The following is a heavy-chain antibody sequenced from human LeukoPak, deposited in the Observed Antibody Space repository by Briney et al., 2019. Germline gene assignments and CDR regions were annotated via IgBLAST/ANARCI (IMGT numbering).Heavy chain of an antibody. CDR2: ISNGGTP. V-gene: IGHV4-39*07. CDR3: ARVQGTMVRGAGLWIPDAFDI. CDR1: GGSISSRSYY. J-gene: IGHJ3*02. D-gene: IGHD3-10*01. Sequence: SETLSLTCTVSGGSISSRSYYWGWIRQSPGKGLAWIGTISNGGTPYYNASLQSRISMSIDTSKNQFSLKLSSVTAADTAVYYCARVQGTMVRGAGLWIPDAFDIWGQGTMVTVSS.